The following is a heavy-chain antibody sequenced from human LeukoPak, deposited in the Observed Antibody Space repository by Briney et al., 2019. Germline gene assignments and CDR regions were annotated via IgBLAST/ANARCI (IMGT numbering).Heavy chain of an antibody. D-gene: IGHD2-2*01. J-gene: IGHJ4*02. CDR3: ARARARYCSSTSCPNCFDC. CDR2: MSSSSSYI. Sequence: GGSLRLSCAASGFTFSSYSMNWVRQAPGKGLEWVSSMSSSSSYIYYADSVKGRFTIPRDNAKNSLYLQMNSLRAEDTAVYYCARARARYCSSTSCPNCFDCWGQGTLVTASS. V-gene: IGHV3-21*01. CDR1: GFTFSSYS.